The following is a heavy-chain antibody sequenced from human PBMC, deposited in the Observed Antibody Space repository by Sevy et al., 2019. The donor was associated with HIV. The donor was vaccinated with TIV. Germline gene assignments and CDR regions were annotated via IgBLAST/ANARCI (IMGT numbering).Heavy chain of an antibody. CDR3: ARDPLSTLFDASDI. J-gene: IGHJ3*02. Sequence: GGSLRLSCAASGFTFSSYSMNWVRQAPGKGLEWVSFISGLSNYIYYADSVKGRFTISRDNAKNSVYLQMNSLRAEDTALYYCARDPLSTLFDASDIWGQGTMVTFSS. CDR1: GFTFSSYS. D-gene: IGHD2-15*01. CDR2: ISGLSNYI. V-gene: IGHV3-21*01.